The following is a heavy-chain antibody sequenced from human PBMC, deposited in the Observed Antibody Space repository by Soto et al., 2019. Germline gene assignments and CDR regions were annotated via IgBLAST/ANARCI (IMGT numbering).Heavy chain of an antibody. CDR1: GYSFTTYG. Sequence: QVQLVQSRGEVKKPGASVKVSCKTSGYSFTTYGISWVRQAPGQGLEWMGWISGYNGKTNYAQNLQGRVTMTTDTSTSTDYMELRSLRSDDTAVYYCAREGPAPYYYYGMDVWDQGSTVTVS. CDR3: AREGPAPYYYYGMDV. V-gene: IGHV1-18*01. CDR2: ISGYNGKT. J-gene: IGHJ6*02.